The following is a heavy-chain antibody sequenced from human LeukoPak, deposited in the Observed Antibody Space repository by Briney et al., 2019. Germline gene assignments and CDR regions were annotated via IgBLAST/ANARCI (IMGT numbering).Heavy chain of an antibody. CDR1: GYSISSGYY. J-gene: IGHJ6*03. V-gene: IGHV4-38-2*02. CDR2: IYHSGST. D-gene: IGHD2-15*01. Sequence: SETLSLTCTVSGYSISSGYYWGWIRQPPGKGLEWIGSIYHSGSTNYNPSLKSRVTISVDTSKNQFSLKLSSVTAADTAVYYCARGYCSGGSCYRHYYYYMDVWGKGTTVTVSS. CDR3: ARGYCSGGSCYRHYYYYMDV.